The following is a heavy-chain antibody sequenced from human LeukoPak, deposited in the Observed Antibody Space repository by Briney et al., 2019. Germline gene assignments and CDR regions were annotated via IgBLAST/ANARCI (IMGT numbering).Heavy chain of an antibody. CDR3: ARGPGAINDYYMDV. Sequence: ASVKVSCKASGYTFTSCDINWVRQATGQGLEWMGWMNPNNGNTGYAQNFQGRVTITRNTSISTAYMDLSSLRSEDTAVYYCARGPGAINDYYMDVWGKGTTVTVSS. J-gene: IGHJ6*03. CDR2: MNPNNGNT. D-gene: IGHD2-2*01. V-gene: IGHV1-8*03. CDR1: GYTFTSCD.